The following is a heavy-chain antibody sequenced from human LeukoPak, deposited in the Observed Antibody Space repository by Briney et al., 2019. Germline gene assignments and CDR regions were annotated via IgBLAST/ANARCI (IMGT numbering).Heavy chain of an antibody. CDR2: ISYDGSNK. J-gene: IGHJ4*02. Sequence: GGSLRLSCAASGFTFSSYAMHWVRQAPGKGLEWVAVISYDGSNKYYADSVKGRFTISRDNSKNTLYLQMNSLRAEDTAEYYCASATSPNYGSGNSFDYWGQGTLVTVSS. V-gene: IGHV3-30*04. D-gene: IGHD3-10*01. CDR1: GFTFSSYA. CDR3: ASATSPNYGSGNSFDY.